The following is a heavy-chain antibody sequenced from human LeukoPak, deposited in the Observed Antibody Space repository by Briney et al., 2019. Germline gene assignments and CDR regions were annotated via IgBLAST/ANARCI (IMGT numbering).Heavy chain of an antibody. CDR2: INPNSGGT. Sequence: ASVKVSCKASGYTFTGYYMHWVRQAPGQGLEWMGCINPNSGGTNYAQKFQGRVTMTRDTSISTAYMELSRLRSDDTAVYYCARDGLGAVAGGNNWFDPWGQGTLVTVSS. D-gene: IGHD6-19*01. V-gene: IGHV1-2*02. CDR3: ARDGLGAVAGGNNWFDP. CDR1: GYTFTGYY. J-gene: IGHJ5*02.